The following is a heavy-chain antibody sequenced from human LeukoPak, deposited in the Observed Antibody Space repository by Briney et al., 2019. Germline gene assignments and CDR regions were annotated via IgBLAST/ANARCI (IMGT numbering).Heavy chain of an antibody. CDR1: GFTFSSYA. CDR2: ISSSGSTI. CDR3: ARGHLAEAPFDY. J-gene: IGHJ4*02. Sequence: TGGSLRLSCAASGFTFSSYAMSWVRQAPGKGLEWVSYISSSGSTIYYADSVKGRFTISRDNAKNSLYLQMNSLRAEDTAVYYCARGHLAEAPFDYWGQGTLVTVSS. V-gene: IGHV3-48*03.